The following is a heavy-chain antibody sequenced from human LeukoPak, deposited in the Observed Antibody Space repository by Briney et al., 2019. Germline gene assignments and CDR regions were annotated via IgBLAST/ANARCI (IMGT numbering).Heavy chain of an antibody. J-gene: IGHJ5*01. V-gene: IGHV4-39*01. CDR1: AASISSSSHH. CDR2: VYYGRTT. Sequence: SSETLSLTCTVSAASISSSSHHWGWIRQSPGKGLEWIGSVYYGRTTYYSPSLDSRVTISLDTSANQFSLQLNSVTAADTAVYYCVRHDGRGGATMGAFNSWGQGSLVTVSS. D-gene: IGHD4/OR15-4a*01. CDR3: VRHDGRGGATMGAFNS.